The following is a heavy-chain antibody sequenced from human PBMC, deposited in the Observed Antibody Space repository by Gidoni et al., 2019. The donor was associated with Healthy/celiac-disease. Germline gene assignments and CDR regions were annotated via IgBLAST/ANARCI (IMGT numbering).Heavy chain of an antibody. V-gene: IGHV1-3*01. J-gene: IGHJ3*02. Sequence: QVQLVQSGAAVKMPGASVKVSSNASGYTFTSYAMHWVRQAPGQRLEWMGWINAGNGNTKYSQKFQGRVTITRDTSASTAYMELSSLRSEDTAVYYCARTTMVRGATGYIWGQGTMVTVSS. CDR1: GYTFTSYA. CDR3: ARTTMVRGATGYI. CDR2: INAGNGNT. D-gene: IGHD3-10*01.